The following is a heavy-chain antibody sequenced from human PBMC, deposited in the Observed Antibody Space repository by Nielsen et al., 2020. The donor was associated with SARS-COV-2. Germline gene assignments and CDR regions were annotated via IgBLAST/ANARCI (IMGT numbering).Heavy chain of an antibody. D-gene: IGHD3-16*02. J-gene: IGHJ4*02. CDR2: INHSGST. V-gene: IGHV4-34*01. CDR1: GGSFSGYY. CDR3: ARRTTFGGVIEIDY. Sequence: GSLRLSCAVYGGSFSGYYWSWIRQPPGKGLEWIGEINHSGSTNYNPSLKSRVTISVDKSKNQFSLQLSSVTAADTAVYYCARRTTFGGVIEIDYWGQGTLVTVSS.